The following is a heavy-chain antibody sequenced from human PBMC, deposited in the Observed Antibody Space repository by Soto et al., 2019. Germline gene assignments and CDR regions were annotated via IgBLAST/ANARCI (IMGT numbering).Heavy chain of an antibody. CDR2: ISAYNGNT. CDR3: ARAKVGSGWYRYQGIYGMDV. V-gene: IGHV1-18*01. CDR1: GYTFTSYG. J-gene: IGHJ6*02. Sequence: GASVKVSCKASGYTFTSYGISWVRQAPGQGLEWMGWISAYNGNTNYAQKLQGRVTMTTDTSTSTAYMELRSLRSDDTAVYYCARAKVGSGWYRYQGIYGMDVWGQGTTVTVSS. D-gene: IGHD6-19*01.